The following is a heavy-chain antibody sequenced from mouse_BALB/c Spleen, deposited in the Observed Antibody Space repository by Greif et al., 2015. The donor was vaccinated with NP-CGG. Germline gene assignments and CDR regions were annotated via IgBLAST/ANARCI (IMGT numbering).Heavy chain of an antibody. J-gene: IGHJ2*01. CDR3: ASPLYDGVLDY. CDR1: GFAFSSYD. V-gene: IGHV5-9*02. D-gene: IGHD2-12*01. Sequence: EVKLVESGGGLVKPGGSLKLSCAASGFAFSSYDMSWVRQTPEKRLEWVATISSGGSYTYYPDSVKGRFTISRDNARNTLYLQMSSLRSEDTALYYCASPLYDGVLDYWGQGTTLTVSS. CDR2: ISSGGSYT.